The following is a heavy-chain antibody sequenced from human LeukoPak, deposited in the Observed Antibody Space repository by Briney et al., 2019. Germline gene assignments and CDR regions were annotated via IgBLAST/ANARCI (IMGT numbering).Heavy chain of an antibody. CDR1: GFTFSSYA. CDR3: ARVKVVVAATHYYYYYMDV. CDR2: ISGSGGST. J-gene: IGHJ6*03. Sequence: GGSLRLSCVVSGFTFSSYAMSWVRQAPGKGLEWVSGISGSGGSTYYADSVKGRFTISRDNTKNTLYLQMNSLRAEDTAVYYCARVKVVVAATHYYYYYMDVWGKGTTVTISS. V-gene: IGHV3-23*01. D-gene: IGHD2-15*01.